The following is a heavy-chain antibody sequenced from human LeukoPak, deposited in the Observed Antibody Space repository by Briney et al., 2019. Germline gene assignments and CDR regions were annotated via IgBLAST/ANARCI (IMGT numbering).Heavy chain of an antibody. CDR2: IYPGGSDT. CDR1: GYSFTSYW. V-gene: IGHV5-51*01. CDR3: ARIDYDIMAYYFDY. J-gene: IGHJ4*02. D-gene: IGHD3-9*01. Sequence: GESLKISCKGSGYSFTSYWIGWVRQMPGKGLEWMGIIYPGGSDTRYSPSFQGQVTISADKSISTACLQWSSLKASDTAMYYCARIDYDIMAYYFDYWGQGTLVTVSS.